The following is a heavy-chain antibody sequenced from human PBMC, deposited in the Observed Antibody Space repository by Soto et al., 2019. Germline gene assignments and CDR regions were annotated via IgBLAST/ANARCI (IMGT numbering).Heavy chain of an antibody. D-gene: IGHD3-16*01. J-gene: IGHJ4*02. Sequence: EVQLVESGGDLVQPGVSLRLSCAVSGLTVSDVWINWLRQAPGKGLEWVGRIKSRSAGGTTDFAAPVKDRFTISRDESKNTVYLHMNSLKTEDTAVYFCGWGAAQYFDSWGQGTRVIVSS. V-gene: IGHV3-15*07. CDR3: GWGAAQYFDS. CDR1: GLTVSDVW. CDR2: IKSRSAGGTT.